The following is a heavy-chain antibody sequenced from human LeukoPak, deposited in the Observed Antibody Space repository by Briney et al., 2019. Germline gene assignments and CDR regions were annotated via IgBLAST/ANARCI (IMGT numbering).Heavy chain of an antibody. CDR1: GYTFTSYY. J-gene: IGHJ4*02. CDR3: AAAVGPDFWSGYYPFDY. V-gene: IGHV1-46*01. D-gene: IGHD3-3*01. Sequence: ASVKVSCKASGYTFTSYYMHWVRQAPGQGLEWMGIINPSGGSTSYAQKFQERVTITRDMSTSTAYMELSSLRSEDTAVYYCAAAVGPDFWSGYYPFDYWGQGTLVTVSS. CDR2: INPSGGST.